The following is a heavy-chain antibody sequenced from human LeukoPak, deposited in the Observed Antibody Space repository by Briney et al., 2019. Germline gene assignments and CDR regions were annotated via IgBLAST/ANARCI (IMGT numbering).Heavy chain of an antibody. J-gene: IGHJ3*02. D-gene: IGHD3-3*01. CDR2: IYYSGST. CDR3: ARAPKSGFGVDAFDI. Sequence: PSETLSLTCTVSGGSISSSSYYWGWIRQPPGKGLEWIGSIYYSGSTYYNPSLKSRVTISVDTSKNQFSLKLSSVTAADTAVYYCARAPKSGFGVDAFDIWGQGTMVTVSS. CDR1: GGSISSSSYY. V-gene: IGHV4-39*07.